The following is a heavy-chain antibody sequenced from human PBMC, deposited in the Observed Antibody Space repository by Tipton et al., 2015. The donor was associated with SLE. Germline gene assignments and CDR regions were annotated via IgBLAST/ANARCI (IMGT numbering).Heavy chain of an antibody. J-gene: IGHJ6*02. Sequence: SLRLSCMVSSLTFNTHEMNWVRQAPGKGLEWVSYISSFGDTRYYADSVKGRLTISRDNAKNSLFLQMNSLRGEDTAVYYCAKRGTGDDYYGMDVWGQGTTVTVSS. CDR3: AKRGTGDDYYGMDV. D-gene: IGHD3/OR15-3a*01. CDR2: ISSFGDTR. V-gene: IGHV3-48*03. CDR1: SLTFNTHE.